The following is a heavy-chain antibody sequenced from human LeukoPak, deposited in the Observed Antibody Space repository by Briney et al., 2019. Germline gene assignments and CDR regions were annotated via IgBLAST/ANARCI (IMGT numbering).Heavy chain of an antibody. CDR2: ISSSSSYI. CDR3: ARDRGGGAPLPDYCYCMDV. J-gene: IGHJ6*02. D-gene: IGHD5-24*01. CDR1: GFTFSSYC. Sequence: GGSLRLSCAASGFTFSSYCMNWVRQAPGKGLEWVSSISSSSSYIYYADSVKGRFTISRDKAKNSLSLQMSSLRAEDTAVYYCARDRGGGAPLPDYCYCMDVWGQGTTVTVYS. V-gene: IGHV3-21*01.